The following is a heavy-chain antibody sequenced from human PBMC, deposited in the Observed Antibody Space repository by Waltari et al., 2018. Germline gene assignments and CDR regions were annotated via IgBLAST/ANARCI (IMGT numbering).Heavy chain of an antibody. CDR3: ARDYSIVVVPAAKTYYYYGMDV. Sequence: EVQLVESGGGLVQPGGSLRLSCAASGFTFSSYEMNWVRQAPGKGLEWVSYISSSGSTIYYADSVKGRFTISRDNAKNSLYLQMNSLRAEDTAVYYCARDYSIVVVPAAKTYYYYGMDVWGQGTTVTVSS. D-gene: IGHD2-2*01. V-gene: IGHV3-48*03. J-gene: IGHJ6*02. CDR1: GFTFSSYE. CDR2: ISSSGSTI.